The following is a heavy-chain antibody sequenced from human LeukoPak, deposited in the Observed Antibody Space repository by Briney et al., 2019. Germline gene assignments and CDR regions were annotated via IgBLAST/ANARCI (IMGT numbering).Heavy chain of an antibody. CDR3: AKGGTMVRGVMGH. CDR1: GFSFSSFS. Sequence: PGGSLRLSCAASGFSFSSFSMNWVRQAPGKGLEWVSVVSYEGSNKYYADSVKGRFTISRDNSKNTVYLQMNSLRPEDTAVYYCAKGGTMVRGVMGHWGQGTLVTVSS. J-gene: IGHJ4*02. CDR2: VSYEGSNK. V-gene: IGHV3-30*04. D-gene: IGHD3-10*01.